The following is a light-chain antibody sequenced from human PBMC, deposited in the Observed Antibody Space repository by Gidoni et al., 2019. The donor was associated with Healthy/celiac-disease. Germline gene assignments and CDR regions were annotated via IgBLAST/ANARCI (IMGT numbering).Light chain of an antibody. V-gene: IGKV3-11*01. CDR3: QQRSNWPPVT. J-gene: IGKJ4*01. Sequence: EIVFTQSPATLSLSPGERATLSCRASQSVSSYLAWYQQKPGQAPRLLIYDASNRATGIPARFSGSGSGTDFTLTISSLEPEDFAVYYCQQRSNWPPVTFXGXTKVEIK. CDR2: DAS. CDR1: QSVSSY.